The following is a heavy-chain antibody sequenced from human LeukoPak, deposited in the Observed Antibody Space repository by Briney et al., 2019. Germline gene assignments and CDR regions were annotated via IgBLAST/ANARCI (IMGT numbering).Heavy chain of an antibody. CDR1: GGSVSRTTYY. CDR3: ARQNTGSFDY. J-gene: IGHJ4*02. V-gene: IGHV4-39*01. Sequence: SETLSLTCTVSGGSVSRTTYYWGWIRQPPGKGLEWIGSIHYSGTTHYNPSLKSRVTISIDTSRNQFSLKLTSVTAADTAVYSCARQNTGSFDYWGQGTLVTVSS. D-gene: IGHD7-27*01. CDR2: IHYSGTT.